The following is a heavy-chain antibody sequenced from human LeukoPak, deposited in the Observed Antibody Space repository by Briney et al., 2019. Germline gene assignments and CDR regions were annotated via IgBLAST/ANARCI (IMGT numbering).Heavy chain of an antibody. V-gene: IGHV3-48*01. CDR3: ARDRHVPGLYYYYMDV. CDR1: GFSLSAYN. Sequence: GGSLRLSCEGSGFSLSAYNMNWVRQAPGKGLESVSYISSSSATIFYADSVKGRFTISRDNAKNSLYLQMNSLRPEDTAVYFCARDRHVPGLYYYYMDVWGKGTTVTVSS. D-gene: IGHD6-6*01. J-gene: IGHJ6*03. CDR2: ISSSSATI.